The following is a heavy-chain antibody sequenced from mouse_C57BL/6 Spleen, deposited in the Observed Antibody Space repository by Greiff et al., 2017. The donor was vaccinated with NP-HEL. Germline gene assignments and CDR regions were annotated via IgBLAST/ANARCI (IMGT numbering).Heavy chain of an antibody. CDR3: ARRWSYDYGLFAY. CDR1: GVDFSRYW. J-gene: IGHJ3*01. CDR2: INPDSSTI. Sequence: EADGVDFSRYWMSWVRRAPGKGLEWIGEINPDSSTINYAPSLKDKFIISRDNAKNTLYLQMSKVRSEDTALYYCARRWSYDYGLFAYWGQGTLVTVSA. V-gene: IGHV4-1*01. D-gene: IGHD2-4*01.